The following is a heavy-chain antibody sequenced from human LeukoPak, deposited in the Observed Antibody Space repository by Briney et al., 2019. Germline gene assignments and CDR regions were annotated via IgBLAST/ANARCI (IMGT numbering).Heavy chain of an antibody. V-gene: IGHV4-31*03. J-gene: IGHJ3*02. CDR1: GGSISSGGYY. CDR3: AKMTTVTAALDAFDI. D-gene: IGHD4-17*01. Sequence: PSQTLSLTCTVSGGSISSGGYYWGWIRQHPGKGLDWIVYIYYSGSTYYNPSLKSRVTISVDTSKNQFSLKLSSVTAADTEVYYCAKMTTVTAALDAFDIWGQGTMVTVSS. CDR2: IYYSGST.